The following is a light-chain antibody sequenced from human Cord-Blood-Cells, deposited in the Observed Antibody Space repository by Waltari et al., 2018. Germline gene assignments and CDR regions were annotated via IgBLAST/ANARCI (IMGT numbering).Light chain of an antibody. Sequence: SYELTQPPSVSVSPGQTASITCSGDKLGDKYACWYQQKPGQSPVLVIYQDSKRSSGIPERFSGSNSRNTATLTISGTQAMDEADYYCQAWDSSTAVFGGGTKLTVL. V-gene: IGLV3-1*01. CDR2: QDS. CDR1: KLGDKY. CDR3: QAWDSSTAV. J-gene: IGLJ2*01.